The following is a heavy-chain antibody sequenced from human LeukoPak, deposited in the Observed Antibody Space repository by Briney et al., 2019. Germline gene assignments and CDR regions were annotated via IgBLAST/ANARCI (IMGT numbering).Heavy chain of an antibody. Sequence: SETLSLTCTVSGASISGSGYYWGWIRQPPGRGLEWIGNIYDSGSTYYNASLQSRVTISIDTSKNQFSLKLSSVTAADTAVYYCARDGIITMVRGVNDYWGQGTLVTVSS. CDR2: IYDSGST. J-gene: IGHJ4*02. CDR1: GASISGSGYY. CDR3: ARDGIITMVRGVNDY. D-gene: IGHD3-10*01. V-gene: IGHV4-39*07.